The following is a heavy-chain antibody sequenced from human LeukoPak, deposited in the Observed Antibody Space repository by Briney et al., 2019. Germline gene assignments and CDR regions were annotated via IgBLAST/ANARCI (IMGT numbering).Heavy chain of an antibody. J-gene: IGHJ4*02. V-gene: IGHV3-23*01. CDR1: GFTFSSYW. CDR3: ANEVRPNDY. Sequence: GGSLRLSCAASGFTFSSYWMHWVRQAPGKGLEWVSSIDISGGSTYYADSVQGRFTISRDNSKNTLYLQMNSLRAEDTALYYCANEVRPNDYWGQGTLVTVSS. CDR2: IDISGGST. D-gene: IGHD1-1*01.